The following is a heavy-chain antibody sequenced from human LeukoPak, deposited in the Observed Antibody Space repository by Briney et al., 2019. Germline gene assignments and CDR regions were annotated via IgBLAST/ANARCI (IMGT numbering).Heavy chain of an antibody. CDR3: AKVGQLRVKHYFDY. CDR2: ISGSGGST. V-gene: IGHV3-23*01. CDR1: GFTFSSYA. J-gene: IGHJ4*02. Sequence: TGGSLRLSCAASGFTFSSYAMSWVRQAPGKGLEWVSAISGSGGSTYYADSVKGRFTISRDNSKNTLYLQMNSLRAEDTAVYYCAKVGQLRVKHYFDYWGQGTLVTVSS. D-gene: IGHD2-2*01.